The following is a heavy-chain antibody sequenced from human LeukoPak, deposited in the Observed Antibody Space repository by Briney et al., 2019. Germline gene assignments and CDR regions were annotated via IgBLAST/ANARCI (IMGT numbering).Heavy chain of an antibody. CDR2: ISYPGST. CDR3: ARDLGVIGLTGYYYGMDV. Sequence: SETLSLTCTVSGGSISNSSFYWGWIRQPPGKGLECIASISYPGSTFYNPSLRSRVTISVDTSKNQFSLRLSSVTAADTAVYYCARDLGVIGLTGYYYGMDVWGQGTTVTVSS. V-gene: IGHV4-39*07. J-gene: IGHJ6*02. D-gene: IGHD3-16*01. CDR1: GGSISNSSFY.